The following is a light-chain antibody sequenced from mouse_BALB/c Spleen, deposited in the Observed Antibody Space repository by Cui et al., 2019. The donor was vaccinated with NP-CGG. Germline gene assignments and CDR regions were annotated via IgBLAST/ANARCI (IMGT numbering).Light chain of an antibody. J-gene: IGLJ1*01. Sequence: QAVVTQESALTTSPGETVRLSFRSSNGAVTTNNYANWVQEKPDHLFTGLIGGTNNRPPGVPARFSGSLIGDKAALTITGAQTEDEAIYFCALWYSNHWVFGGGTKLTVL. V-gene: IGLV1*01. CDR2: GTN. CDR3: ALWYSNHWV. CDR1: NGAVTTNNY.